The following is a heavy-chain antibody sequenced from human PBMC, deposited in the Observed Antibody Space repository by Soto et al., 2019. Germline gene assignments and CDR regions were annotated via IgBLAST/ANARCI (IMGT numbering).Heavy chain of an antibody. CDR2: MNPNSGNT. CDR3: ARGSRRDGYKALGY. CDR1: GYTFTSYD. J-gene: IGHJ4*02. Sequence: QVQLVQSGAEVKKPGASVKVSCKASGYTFTSYDINWVRQATGQGLEWMGWMNPNSGNTGYAQKFQGRVTMTRNTSISTAYMGLSSLRSEDTAVYYCARGSRRDGYKALGYWGQGTLVTVSS. V-gene: IGHV1-8*01. D-gene: IGHD5-12*01.